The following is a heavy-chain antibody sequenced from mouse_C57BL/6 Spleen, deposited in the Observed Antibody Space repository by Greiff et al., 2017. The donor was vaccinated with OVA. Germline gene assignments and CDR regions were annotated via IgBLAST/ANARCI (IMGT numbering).Heavy chain of an antibody. CDR1: GFTFSSYG. Sequence: EVMLVESGGDLVKPGGSLKLSCAASGFTFSSYGMSWVRQTPDKRLEWVATISSGGSYTYYPDSVKGRFTISRDNAKNTLYLQMSSLKSEDTAMYYCAGRKDAMDYWGQGTSVTVSS. J-gene: IGHJ4*01. CDR3: AGRKDAMDY. V-gene: IGHV5-6*02. CDR2: ISSGGSYT.